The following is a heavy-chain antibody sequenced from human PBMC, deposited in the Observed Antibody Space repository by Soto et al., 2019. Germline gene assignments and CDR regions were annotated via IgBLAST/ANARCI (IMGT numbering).Heavy chain of an antibody. CDR3: ARTLTTDRRWFDP. J-gene: IGHJ5*02. Sequence: QVQLQESGPGLVKPSETLSLTCTVSGGSVTSAGYYWGWIRQPPGKGLEWIGHIYYTGSTSYHPCLESRVTLSVDTARDQFSLNLSSVTAADTAVYFCARTLTTDRRWFDPWGQGTLVTVSS. CDR2: IYYTGST. V-gene: IGHV4-61*08. CDR1: GGSVTSAGYY. D-gene: IGHD4-4*01.